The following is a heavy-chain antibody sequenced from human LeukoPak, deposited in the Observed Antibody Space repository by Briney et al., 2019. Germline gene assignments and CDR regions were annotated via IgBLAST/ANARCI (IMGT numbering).Heavy chain of an antibody. CDR1: GGSISSYY. J-gene: IGHJ4*02. CDR3: AQESRHGHNYLEK. V-gene: IGHV4-59*01. CDR2: IYYSGST. D-gene: IGHD5-24*01. Sequence: SETLSLTCTVSGGSISSYYWSWIRQPPGKGLEWIGYIYYSGSTNYNPSLKSRVTISVKTSKNQFSLKLSFVTAADTAVYFCAQESRHGHNYLEKWGQGIVVSVSA.